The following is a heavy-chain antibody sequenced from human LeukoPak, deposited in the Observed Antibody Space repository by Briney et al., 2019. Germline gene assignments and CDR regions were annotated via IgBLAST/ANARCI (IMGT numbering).Heavy chain of an antibody. CDR3: ARDRSGPFDS. Sequence: ASVKVSCKASGYPFYTYGISWVRQARGQGLEWMGWISVYNGNTNYAQKLQGRLTLTTDTSTSSAYMELRSLRSDDTAMYYCARDRSGPFDSRGQGTLVTVSS. CDR2: ISVYNGNT. D-gene: IGHD3-10*01. V-gene: IGHV1-18*01. CDR1: GYPFYTYG. J-gene: IGHJ4*02.